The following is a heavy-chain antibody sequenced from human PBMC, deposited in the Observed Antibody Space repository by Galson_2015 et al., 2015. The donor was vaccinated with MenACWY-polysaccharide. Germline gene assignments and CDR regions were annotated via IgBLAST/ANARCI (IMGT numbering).Heavy chain of an antibody. Sequence: SLRLSCAASGFTFGDYAMSWVRQAPGKGLEWVGFIRSKAHGGTTEYGTSVKGRFTISRDDSKNTVYVQMNSLKTEDTAVYYCSTGDGHTTGFDYWGQGALVIVSS. CDR2: IRSKAHGGTT. D-gene: IGHD2-8*02. CDR3: STGDGHTTGFDY. J-gene: IGHJ4*02. V-gene: IGHV3-49*04. CDR1: GFTFGDYA.